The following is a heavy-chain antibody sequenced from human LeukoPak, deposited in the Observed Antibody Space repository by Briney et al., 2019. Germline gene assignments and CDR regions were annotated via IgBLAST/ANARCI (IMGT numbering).Heavy chain of an antibody. CDR1: GLTFSRYA. CDR3: ANFVVGATGYFDY. CDR2: VSGSGGST. J-gene: IGHJ4*02. V-gene: IGHV3-23*01. Sequence: GGSLRLSCAASGLTFSRYAMSWVRQAPGKGLEWVSAVSGSGGSTFYADSVKGRFTISRDNSKNTLYLQMNSLRAEDTAVYYCANFVVGATGYFDYWGQGTLVTVSS. D-gene: IGHD1-26*01.